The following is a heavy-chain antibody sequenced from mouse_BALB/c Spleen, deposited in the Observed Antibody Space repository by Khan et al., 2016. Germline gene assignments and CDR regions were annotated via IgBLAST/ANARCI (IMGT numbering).Heavy chain of an antibody. CDR2: INTSTGEA. V-gene: IGHV9-1*02. CDR1: GYTFTNYG. J-gene: IGHJ3*01. Sequence: QIQLVQSGPELKKPGETVKISCKASGYTFTNYGMNWVKQAPGKGLKWMGWINTSTGEAAYSDDFKGRFAFSLETSASTAYLQINNLKNEDMATYFGAIDHGSSSGWFSYWGHGTLVTVSA. D-gene: IGHD1-1*01. CDR3: AIDHGSSSGWFSY.